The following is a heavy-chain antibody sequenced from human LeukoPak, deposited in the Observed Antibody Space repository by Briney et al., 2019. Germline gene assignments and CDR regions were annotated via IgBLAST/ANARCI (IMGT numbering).Heavy chain of an antibody. CDR1: GGSTSSYY. Sequence: KPSETLSLTCTVSGGSTSSYYWSWIRQPAGKGLEWIGRIYSSGSTNHNPSLKSRVTMSVDTSKNQFSLKLSSVTAADTAVYYCARDAYSGSYYFDYWGQGTLVTVSS. V-gene: IGHV4-4*07. D-gene: IGHD1-26*01. CDR2: IYSSGST. CDR3: ARDAYSGSYYFDY. J-gene: IGHJ4*02.